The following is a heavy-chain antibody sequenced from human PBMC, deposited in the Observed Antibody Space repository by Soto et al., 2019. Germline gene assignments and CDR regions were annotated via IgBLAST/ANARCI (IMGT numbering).Heavy chain of an antibody. CDR3: ARMGRDFWSGYSSWFDP. CDR1: GGSISSYY. Sequence: SETVSLTCTVSGGSISSYYWSWIRQPPGKGLEWIGYIYYSGSTNYNPSLKSRVTISVDTSKNQFSLKLSSVTAADTAVYYCARMGRDFWSGYSSWFDPWGQGTLVTVSS. V-gene: IGHV4-59*08. D-gene: IGHD3-3*01. CDR2: IYYSGST. J-gene: IGHJ5*02.